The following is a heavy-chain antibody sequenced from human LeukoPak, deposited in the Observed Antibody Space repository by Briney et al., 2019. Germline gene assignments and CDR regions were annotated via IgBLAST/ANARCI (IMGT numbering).Heavy chain of an antibody. CDR3: AAHMTTVTTEDY. J-gene: IGHJ4*02. D-gene: IGHD4-11*01. V-gene: IGHV4-30-4*01. CDR1: GGSISSGDYY. Sequence: SQTLSLTCTVSGGSISSGDYYWSWIRQPPGKGLEWIGYIYYSGSTNYNPSLKSRVTISVDTSKNQFSLKLSSVTAADTAVYYCAAHMTTVTTEDYWGQGTLVTVSS. CDR2: IYYSGST.